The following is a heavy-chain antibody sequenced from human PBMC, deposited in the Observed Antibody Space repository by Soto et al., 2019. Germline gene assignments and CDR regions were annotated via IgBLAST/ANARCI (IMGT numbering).Heavy chain of an antibody. J-gene: IGHJ4*02. CDR1: GFTFSSYE. D-gene: IGHD3-3*01. CDR2: ISSSGSTI. V-gene: IGHV3-48*03. CDR3: ARDGKYTIFGVVIKAYYFDY. Sequence: GGSLRLSCAASGFTFSSYEMNWVRQAPGKGLEWVSYISSSGSTIYYADSVKGRFTISRDNAKNSLYLQMNSLRAEDTAVYYCARDGKYTIFGVVIKAYYFDYWGQGTLVTVSS.